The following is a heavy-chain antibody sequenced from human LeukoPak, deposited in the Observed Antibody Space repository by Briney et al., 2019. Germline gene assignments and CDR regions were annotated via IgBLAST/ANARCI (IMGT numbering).Heavy chain of an antibody. V-gene: IGHV1-2*02. D-gene: IGHD3-22*01. Sequence: ASVTVSFKASGYTFTVYYMHWVRQAPGQGLEWMGWINPNSGGTNYAQKFQGRVTITRDTSISTAYMELSRLRSDDTAVYYCAREFIYYDSSGYPDYWGQGTLVTVSS. CDR2: INPNSGGT. CDR1: GYTFTVYY. J-gene: IGHJ4*02. CDR3: AREFIYYDSSGYPDY.